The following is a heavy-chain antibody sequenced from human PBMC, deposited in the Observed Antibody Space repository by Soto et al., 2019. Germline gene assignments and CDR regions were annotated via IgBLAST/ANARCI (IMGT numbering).Heavy chain of an antibody. D-gene: IGHD6-13*01. CDR1: GFTVSSNY. V-gene: IGHV3-53*01. J-gene: IGHJ6*02. CDR2: IYSGGST. Sequence: SGGSLRLSCAASGFTVSSNYMSWVRQAPGKGLEWVSVIYSGGSTYCADSVKGRFTISRDNSKNTLYLQMNSLRAEDTAVYYCAREGIAAAGTPTPYDYGMDVWGQGT. CDR3: AREGIAAAGTPTPYDYGMDV.